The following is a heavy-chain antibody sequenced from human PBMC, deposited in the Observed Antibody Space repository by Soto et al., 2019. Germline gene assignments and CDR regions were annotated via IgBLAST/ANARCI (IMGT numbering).Heavy chain of an antibody. J-gene: IGHJ6*02. D-gene: IGHD2-2*01. CDR2: IYYSGST. Sequence: SQTLSLTCTVSGGSISSSSYYWGWIRQPPGKGLEWIGSIYYSGSTYYNPSLKSRVTISVDTSKNQFSLKLSSVTAADTAVYFCSSTRHYYGMDVWGQGTTVTVSS. CDR3: SSTRHYYGMDV. V-gene: IGHV4-39*01. CDR1: GGSISSSSYY.